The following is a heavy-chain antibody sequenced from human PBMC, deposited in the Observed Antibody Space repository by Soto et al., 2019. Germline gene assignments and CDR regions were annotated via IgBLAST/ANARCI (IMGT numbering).Heavy chain of an antibody. D-gene: IGHD5-18*01. J-gene: IGHJ4*02. Sequence: QVQLVESGGGLVKPGGSLRLSCAASGFTFSDYSMSWIRQAPGKGLEWVSYISSSSSYTNYADSVKGRFTTSRDNAKNSLYLQMNSLRAEDTAVYYCARGLPWGGDTSMTVDYWGQGTLVTVSS. CDR1: GFTFSDYS. CDR2: ISSSSSYT. CDR3: ARGLPWGGDTSMTVDY. V-gene: IGHV3-11*05.